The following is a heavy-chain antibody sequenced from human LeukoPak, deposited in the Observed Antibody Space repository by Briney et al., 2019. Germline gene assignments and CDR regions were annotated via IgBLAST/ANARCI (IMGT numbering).Heavy chain of an antibody. CDR1: GYTFTGYY. J-gene: IGHJ4*02. V-gene: IGHV1-2*02. CDR2: INPNSGGT. Sequence: ASVKVSCKASGYTFTGYYMHWVRQAPGQGLEWMGWINPNSGGTNYAQKFQGRVTMARDTSISTAYMELSRLRSDDTAVYYCARAYYDPQGAVDCWGQGTLVTVSS. D-gene: IGHD3-22*01. CDR3: ARAYYDPQGAVDC.